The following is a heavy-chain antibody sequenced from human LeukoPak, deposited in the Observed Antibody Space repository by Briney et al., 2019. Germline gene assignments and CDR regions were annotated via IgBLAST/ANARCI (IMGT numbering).Heavy chain of an antibody. D-gene: IGHD1-14*01. J-gene: IGHJ6*02. CDR3: SKNLYYYYYGMDV. CDR2: ISGDGGST. V-gene: IGHV3-43*02. CDR1: GFTFDDYA. Sequence: GGSLRLSCAASGFTFDDYAMHWVRQAPGKGLEWASLISGDGGSTYYADSVKGRFTISRDNSKNSLYLQMNSLRTEDTALYYFSKNLYYYYYGMDVWGQGTTVTVSS.